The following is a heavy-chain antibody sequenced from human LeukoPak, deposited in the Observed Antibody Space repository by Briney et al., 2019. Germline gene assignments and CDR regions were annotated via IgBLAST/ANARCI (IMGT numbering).Heavy chain of an antibody. V-gene: IGHV3-23*01. CDR3: ARDFRRELGVWDY. CDR2: ISDSGGST. CDR1: GFSFTNYA. J-gene: IGHJ4*02. Sequence: PGGSLRLSCAASGFSFTNYAITWVRQAPGKGLEWVPSISDSGGSTYYADSVKGRFTISRDNSKNTLYLQTNSLRAEDTAVYYCARDFRRELGVWDYWGQGTLVTVSS. D-gene: IGHD1-26*01.